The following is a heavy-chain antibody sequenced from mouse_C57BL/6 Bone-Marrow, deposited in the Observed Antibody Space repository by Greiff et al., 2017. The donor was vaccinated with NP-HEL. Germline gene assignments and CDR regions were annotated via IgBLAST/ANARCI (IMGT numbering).Heavy chain of an antibody. Sequence: VQLKESGPALVKPSQTVSLTCTVTGYSITNGNHWWNWIRQVSGSKLEWIGYISSSGSTDSNPSLKSRISITRDTSKNQLFLQLNSVTTEDIATYYCARGDYYGSSYGYYAMDYWGQGTSVTVSS. J-gene: IGHJ4*01. D-gene: IGHD1-1*01. CDR3: ARGDYYGSSYGYYAMDY. CDR1: GYSITNGNHW. V-gene: IGHV3-4*01. CDR2: ISSSGST.